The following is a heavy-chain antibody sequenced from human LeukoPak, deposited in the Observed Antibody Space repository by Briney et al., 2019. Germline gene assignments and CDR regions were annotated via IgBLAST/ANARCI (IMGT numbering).Heavy chain of an antibody. Sequence: SETLSLTCTVSGGSVSSGSYYWSWIRQPPGKGLEWIGYIYYSGSTNYNHSLKSRVTISVDTSKNQFSLKLSSVTAADTAVYYCAIVHTTVTTYYFDYWGQGTLVTVSS. CDR3: AIVHTTVTTYYFDY. J-gene: IGHJ4*02. V-gene: IGHV4-61*01. D-gene: IGHD4-17*01. CDR1: GGSVSSGSYY. CDR2: IYYSGST.